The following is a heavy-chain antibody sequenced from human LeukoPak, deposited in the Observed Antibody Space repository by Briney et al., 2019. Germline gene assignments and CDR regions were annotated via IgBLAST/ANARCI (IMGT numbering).Heavy chain of an antibody. CDR2: INTQGTYT. CDR3: VIDLGDYNDF. J-gene: IGHJ4*02. V-gene: IGHV3-74*01. CDR1: GITFSSYW. D-gene: IGHD2-15*01. Sequence: GGSLRLPCAVSGITFSSYWMPWVRQDPGRGLLWVSRINTQGTYTNYADSVRGRFTISRDNAKNTLYLQMSSLRADDTAVYYCVIDLGDYNDFWGQGTLVSVSS.